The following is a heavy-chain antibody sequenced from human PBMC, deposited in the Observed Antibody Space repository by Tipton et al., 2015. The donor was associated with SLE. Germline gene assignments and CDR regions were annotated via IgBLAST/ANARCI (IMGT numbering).Heavy chain of an antibody. V-gene: IGHV3-53*01. CDR3: ARAYMLVRGVIFAFDI. D-gene: IGHD3-10*01. J-gene: IGHJ3*02. Sequence: SLRLSCAASGFTVSSNYMSWVLQAPGKGLEWVSVIYSGGSTYYADSVKGRFTISRDNSKNTLYLQMNSLRAEDTAVYYCARAYMLVRGVIFAFDIWGQGTMVTVSS. CDR2: IYSGGST. CDR1: GFTVSSNY.